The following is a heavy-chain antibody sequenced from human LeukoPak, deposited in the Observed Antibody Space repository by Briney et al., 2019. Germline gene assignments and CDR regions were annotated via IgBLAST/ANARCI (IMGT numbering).Heavy chain of an antibody. J-gene: IGHJ4*02. V-gene: IGHV3-30*18. D-gene: IGHD6-19*01. Sequence: GGSLRLSCAASGFTFSSYGMHWVRQAPGKGLEWVAVISYDGSNKYYADSVKGRFTISRGNSKNTLYLQMNSLRAEDTAVYYCAKALRSRASIAVAGGWGQGTLVTVSS. CDR1: GFTFSSYG. CDR2: ISYDGSNK. CDR3: AKALRSRASIAVAGG.